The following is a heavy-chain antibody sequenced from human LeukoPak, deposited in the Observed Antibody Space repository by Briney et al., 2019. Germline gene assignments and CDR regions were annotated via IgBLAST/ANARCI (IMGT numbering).Heavy chain of an antibody. Sequence: GGSLRLSCAASKFIFSDYGMHWVRQAPGKGLEWVSALNGDNTYYADSVKGRFTVSRDNSKNTLYLQMNSLTAEDTAVYYCVREATGYSFADYWGQGTLVSVSS. CDR1: KFIFSDYG. D-gene: IGHD1-26*01. V-gene: IGHV3-23*01. J-gene: IGHJ4*02. CDR2: LNGDNT. CDR3: VREATGYSFADY.